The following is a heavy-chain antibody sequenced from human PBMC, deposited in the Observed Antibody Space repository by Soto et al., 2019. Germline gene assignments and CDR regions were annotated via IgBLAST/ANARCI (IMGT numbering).Heavy chain of an antibody. CDR1: GYTFTSYG. D-gene: IGHD1-26*01. Sequence: SVKVSCKASGYTFTSYGISWVRQAPGQGLEWMGWISAYNGNTNYAQKLQGRVTMTTDTSTSTAYMELRSLRSDDTAVYYCARIVGATTVGWFDPWGQGTMVTVYS. J-gene: IGHJ5*02. CDR2: ISAYNGNT. CDR3: ARIVGATTVGWFDP. V-gene: IGHV1-18*01.